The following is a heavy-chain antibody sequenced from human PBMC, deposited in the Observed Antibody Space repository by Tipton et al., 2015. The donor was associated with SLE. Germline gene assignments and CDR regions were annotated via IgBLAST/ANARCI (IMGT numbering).Heavy chain of an antibody. J-gene: IGHJ3*02. Sequence: RSLRLSCAASGFTFDDYAMHWVRQAPGKGLEWVSGISWNSGSIGYADSVKGRFTISRDNAKNSLYLQMNSLRAEDTALYYCAKEAEGYSSSYGAFDIWGQGTMVTVSS. V-gene: IGHV3-9*01. D-gene: IGHD6-13*01. CDR1: GFTFDDYA. CDR2: ISWNSGSI. CDR3: AKEAEGYSSSYGAFDI.